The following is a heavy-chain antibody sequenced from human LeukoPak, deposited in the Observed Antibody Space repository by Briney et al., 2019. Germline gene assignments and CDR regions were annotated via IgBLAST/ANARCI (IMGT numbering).Heavy chain of an antibody. CDR3: TRGPQGRDRYTIDY. Sequence: SETLSLTCTVSGGSISSNYWSWIWQPAGEGREWIGRIYTARRTRSTNYNASLKSRVTMSVDTSKNQFSLKLSSVTAADTAVYYCTRGPQGRDRYTIDYWGQGTLVTVSS. CDR2: IYTARRTRST. V-gene: IGHV4-4*07. J-gene: IGHJ4*02. D-gene: IGHD5-24*01. CDR1: GGSISSNY.